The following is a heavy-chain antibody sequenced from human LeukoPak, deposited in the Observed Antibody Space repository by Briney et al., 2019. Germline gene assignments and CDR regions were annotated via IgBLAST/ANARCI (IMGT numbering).Heavy chain of an antibody. CDR1: GFTFSSYA. CDR3: ARTADYGDYAYFDY. Sequence: PGGSLRLSCAASGFTFSSYAMHWVRQAPGKGLEWVALISYDGSNKYYADSVKGRFTISRDNSKKTLYLQMNSLRAEDTAVYYCARTADYGDYAYFDYWGQGTLVTVSS. CDR2: ISYDGSNK. V-gene: IGHV3-30-3*01. D-gene: IGHD4-17*01. J-gene: IGHJ4*02.